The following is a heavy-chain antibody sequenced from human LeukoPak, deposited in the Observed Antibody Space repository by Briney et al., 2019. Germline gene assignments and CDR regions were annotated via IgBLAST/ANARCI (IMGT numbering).Heavy chain of an antibody. V-gene: IGHV4-30-2*01. Sequence: SETLSLTCTVSGGSISSGGYYWSWIRQPPGKGLEWIGYIYHSGSTYYNPSLKSRVTISVDRSKNQFSLKLSSVTAADTAVYYCARHQYYDFWGPWGQGTLVTVSS. J-gene: IGHJ5*02. CDR2: IYHSGST. CDR1: GGSISSGGYY. CDR3: ARHQYYDFWGP. D-gene: IGHD3-3*01.